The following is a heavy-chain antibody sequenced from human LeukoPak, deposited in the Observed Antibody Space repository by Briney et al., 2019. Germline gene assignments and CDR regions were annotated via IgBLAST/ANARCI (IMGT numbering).Heavy chain of an antibody. Sequence: ASVKVSCKASGYTFTGYYMHWVRQAPGQGLEWMGWINPNSGGTNYAQKFQGRVTMTRDTSISTAYMELSRLRSDDTAVYYCARENGSGSHTNFGVVENWFDPWGQGTLVTVSS. CDR3: ARENGSGSHTNFGVVENWFDP. CDR1: GYTFTGYY. D-gene: IGHD3-3*01. J-gene: IGHJ5*02. V-gene: IGHV1-2*02. CDR2: INPNSGGT.